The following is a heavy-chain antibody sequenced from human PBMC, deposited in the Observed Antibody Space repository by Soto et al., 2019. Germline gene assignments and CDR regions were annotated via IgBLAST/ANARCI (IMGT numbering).Heavy chain of an antibody. CDR2: INAGNGNT. V-gene: IGHV1-3*01. CDR3: ARDTPGESRDYYYYYYMDV. D-gene: IGHD3-10*01. CDR1: GYTFTSYA. J-gene: IGHJ6*03. Sequence: ASVKVSCKASGYTFTSYAMHWVRQAPGQRLEWMGWINAGNGNTKYSQKFQGRVTITRDTSASTAYMELSSLRSEDTAVYYCARDTPGESRDYYYYYYMDVWGKGTTVTVSS.